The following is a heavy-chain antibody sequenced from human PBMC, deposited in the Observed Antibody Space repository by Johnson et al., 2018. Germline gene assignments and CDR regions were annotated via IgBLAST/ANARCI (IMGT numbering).Heavy chain of an antibody. CDR2: ISYDGSNK. CDR3: AKDLVVYAIPPTDDAFDI. V-gene: IGHV3-30*18. J-gene: IGHJ3*02. Sequence: QVQLVESGGGVVQPGRSLRLSCAASGFTFSNYGIHWVRQAPGKGLEWVAVISYDGSNKYYEDSVKGRFTIYRDNSKNTLYLQMNSLRAEDTAVYYCAKDLVVYAIPPTDDAFDIWGQGTMVTVSS. CDR1: GFTFSNYG. D-gene: IGHD2-8*01.